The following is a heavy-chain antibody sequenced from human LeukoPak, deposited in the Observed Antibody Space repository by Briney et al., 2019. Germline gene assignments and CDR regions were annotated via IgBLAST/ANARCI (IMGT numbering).Heavy chain of an antibody. CDR3: ARVSYSFVP. CDR2: ITSSSNYI. CDR1: GFTFSSFS. Sequence: GGSLRLSCAASGFTFSSFSMNWVRQAPGKGLEWVSSITSSSNYISYADSVKGRFTMSRDNAKNSLYLQMNSLRAEDTAVYYCARVSYSFVPWGEGTLVSVSS. D-gene: IGHD2-21*01. J-gene: IGHJ5*02. V-gene: IGHV3-21*04.